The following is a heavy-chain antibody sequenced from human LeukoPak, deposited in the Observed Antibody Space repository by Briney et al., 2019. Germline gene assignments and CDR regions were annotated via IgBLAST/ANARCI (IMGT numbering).Heavy chain of an antibody. CDR2: INTYTGNT. J-gene: IGHJ4*02. D-gene: IGHD1-26*01. V-gene: IGHV1-18*01. Sequence: ASVKVSCKASGYTFTNYAISWVRQAPGQGLEWMGWINTYTGNTNYAQKLQGRVTMTTDMSTSTAYMELKSLTSDDTALYYCARNQNAWEFDYWGQGTLVTVSS. CDR3: ARNQNAWEFDY. CDR1: GYTFTNYA.